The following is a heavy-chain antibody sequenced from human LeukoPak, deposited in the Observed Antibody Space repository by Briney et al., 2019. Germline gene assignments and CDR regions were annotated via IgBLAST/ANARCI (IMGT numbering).Heavy chain of an antibody. CDR1: GFTFSSYG. CDR2: ISYDGSNK. V-gene: IGHV3-30*18. J-gene: IGHJ4*02. CDR3: AKDRRGSLDY. D-gene: IGHD2-15*01. Sequence: GGSLRLSCAASGFTFSSYGMHWVRQAPGKGLEWVAVISYDGSNKYYADSVKGRFTISRDNSKSTLYLQMNSLRAEDTAVYYCAKDRRGSLDYWGQGTLVTVSS.